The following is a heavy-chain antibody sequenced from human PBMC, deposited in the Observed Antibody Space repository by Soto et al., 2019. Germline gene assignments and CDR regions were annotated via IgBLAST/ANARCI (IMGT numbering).Heavy chain of an antibody. Sequence: VASVKVSFKACGGTFSSYAISWLRQAPGQGLEWMGGIIPIFGTANYAQKFQGRVTITADESTSTAYMELSSLRSEDTAVYYCARGYSSSWYGFDYWGQGTLVTVSS. D-gene: IGHD6-13*01. V-gene: IGHV1-69*13. CDR2: IIPIFGTA. J-gene: IGHJ4*02. CDR1: GGTFSSYA. CDR3: ARGYSSSWYGFDY.